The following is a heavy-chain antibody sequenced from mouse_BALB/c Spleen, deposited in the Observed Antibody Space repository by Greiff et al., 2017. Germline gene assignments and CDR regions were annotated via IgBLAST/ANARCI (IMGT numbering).Heavy chain of an antibody. J-gene: IGHJ1*01. V-gene: IGHV3-2*02. CDR3: ARGWEGWYFDV. CDR2: IRYSGST. D-gene: IGHD4-1*01. Sequence: EVQLVESGPGLVKPSQSLSLTCTVTGYSITSDYAWNWIRQFPGNKLEWMGYIRYSGSTSYNPSLKGRISITRDTSKNQFFLQLNSVTTEDTATYYCARGWEGWYFDVWGAGTTVTVSS. CDR1: GYSITSDYA.